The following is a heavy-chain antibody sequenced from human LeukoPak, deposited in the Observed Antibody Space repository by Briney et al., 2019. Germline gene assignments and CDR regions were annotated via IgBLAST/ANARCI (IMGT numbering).Heavy chain of an antibody. J-gene: IGHJ4*02. CDR3: ARDLDSGSYFPTDY. V-gene: IGHV1-69*04. D-gene: IGHD1-26*01. CDR2: IIPILGIA. CDR1: GGTFSSYT. Sequence: SVKVSCKASGGTFSSYTISWVRQAPGQGLEWMGRIIPILGIANYAQKFQGRVTITADKSTSTAYMELSSLRSEDTAVYYCARDLDSGSYFPTDYWGQGTLVTVSS.